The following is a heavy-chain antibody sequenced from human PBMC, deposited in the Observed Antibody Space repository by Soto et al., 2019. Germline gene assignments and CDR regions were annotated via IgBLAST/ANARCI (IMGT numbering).Heavy chain of an antibody. Sequence: SETLSLTCTVPGGSISSYYWSWIRQPPGKGLEWMGYIYYSGSTNYNPSLKSRVTISVDTSKNQFSLKLSSVTAADTAVYYCARDLGYYDFTGEKNWFDPWGQGTLVTVSS. D-gene: IGHD3-3*01. CDR3: ARDLGYYDFTGEKNWFDP. CDR1: GGSISSYY. CDR2: IYYSGST. J-gene: IGHJ5*02. V-gene: IGHV4-59*01.